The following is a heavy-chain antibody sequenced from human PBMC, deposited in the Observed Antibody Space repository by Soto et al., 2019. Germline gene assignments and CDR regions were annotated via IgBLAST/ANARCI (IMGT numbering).Heavy chain of an antibody. D-gene: IGHD2-8*02. CDR1: GFSFSIEY. CDR2: ISEDGRQK. Sequence: QVQLAESGGGVVQPGRSLRLSCAASGFSFSIEYMHWVRQAPGKGLEWVAVISEDGRQKFYADSVKGRFTISRDNSKNTVYLEVDSLRPEDTAVYYCAKDRKNTWSVGSWGQGALVIVSS. V-gene: IGHV3-30*18. J-gene: IGHJ4*02. CDR3: AKDRKNTWSVGS.